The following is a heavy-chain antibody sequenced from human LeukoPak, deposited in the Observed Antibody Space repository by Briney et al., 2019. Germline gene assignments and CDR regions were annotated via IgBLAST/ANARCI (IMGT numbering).Heavy chain of an antibody. CDR1: GGTFSSYA. J-gene: IGHJ5*02. Sequence: GASVKVSCKASGGTFSSYAISRVRQAPGQGLEWMGRIIPIFGTANYAQKFQGRVTITTDESTSTAYMELSSLRSEDTAVYYCARVFREYSYGNAWFDPWGQGTLVTVSS. V-gene: IGHV1-69*05. D-gene: IGHD5-18*01. CDR3: ARVFREYSYGNAWFDP. CDR2: IIPIFGTA.